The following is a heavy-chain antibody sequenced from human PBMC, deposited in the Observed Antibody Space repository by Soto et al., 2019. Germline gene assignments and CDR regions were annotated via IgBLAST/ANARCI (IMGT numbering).Heavy chain of an antibody. CDR3: ARGGNSHGDAFDR. V-gene: IGHV1-18*04. J-gene: IGHJ3*01. D-gene: IGHD5-18*01. Sequence: ASVKVSCKASGYTFTSYGISWVRQAPGQGLEWMGWVSAYNGNTHYAQKLQGRVTMTTETSTRTAYIELRSLRSDDKAGYYCARGGNSHGDAFDRWGQGTMVTVSS. CDR1: GYTFTSYG. CDR2: VSAYNGNT.